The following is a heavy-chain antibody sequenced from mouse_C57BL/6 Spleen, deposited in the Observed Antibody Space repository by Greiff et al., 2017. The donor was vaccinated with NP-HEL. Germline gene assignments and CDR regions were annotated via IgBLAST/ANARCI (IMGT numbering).Heavy chain of an antibody. Sequence: EVKVVESGGGLVKPGGSLKLSCAASGFTFSDYGMHWVRQAPEKGLEWVAYISSGSSTIYYADTVKGRFTISRDNAKNTLFLQMTSLRSKDTAMYYCARNYYGKGYYFDYWGQGTTLTVSS. D-gene: IGHD1-1*01. CDR3: ARNYYGKGYYFDY. V-gene: IGHV5-17*01. CDR2: ISSGSSTI. J-gene: IGHJ2*01. CDR1: GFTFSDYG.